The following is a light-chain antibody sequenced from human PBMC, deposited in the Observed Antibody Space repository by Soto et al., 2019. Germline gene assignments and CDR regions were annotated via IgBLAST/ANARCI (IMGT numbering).Light chain of an antibody. CDR1: QSVGSS. CDR3: QQYGSSPSIT. V-gene: IGKV3-20*01. CDR2: DAS. J-gene: IGKJ5*01. Sequence: EIVLTQSPGTLSLSPGERATLSCRASQSVGSSLAWYQQKVGQAPRLLIYDASTRPTGIPDRFSGTGSGTDFTLTITRLEPEDFAVYYCQQYGSSPSITFGQGTRLE.